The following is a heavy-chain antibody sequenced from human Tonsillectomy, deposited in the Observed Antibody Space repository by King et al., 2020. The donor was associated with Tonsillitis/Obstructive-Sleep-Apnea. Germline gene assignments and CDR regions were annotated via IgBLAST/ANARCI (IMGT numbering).Heavy chain of an antibody. D-gene: IGHD2-2*01. CDR2: ISSRSSYL. V-gene: IGHV3-21*01. Sequence: QLVQSGGGLVKPGGSLRLSCAASGFTFSSYSMNWVRQAPGKGLEWVSSISSRSSYLYYSHSVKGRFTISRDNAKNSLFLQMNSLRAEDTAVYYCARGAYCSSTSCLILDAFDIWGQGTMVTVSS. J-gene: IGHJ3*02. CDR1: GFTFSSYS. CDR3: ARGAYCSSTSCLILDAFDI.